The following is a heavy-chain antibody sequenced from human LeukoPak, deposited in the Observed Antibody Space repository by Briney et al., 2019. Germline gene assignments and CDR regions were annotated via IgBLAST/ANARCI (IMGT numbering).Heavy chain of an antibody. CDR3: ARRIAAAALDY. CDR2: IYYSGST. J-gene: IGHJ4*02. V-gene: IGHV4-59*08. Sequence: SETLSLTCTVSGGSISSYYWSWIRQPPGKGLEWIGYIYYSGSTNYNPSLKSRVTISVDTSKNQFSLKLSSVTAADTAVYYCARRIAAAALDYWGQGTLVTVSS. D-gene: IGHD6-13*01. CDR1: GGSISSYY.